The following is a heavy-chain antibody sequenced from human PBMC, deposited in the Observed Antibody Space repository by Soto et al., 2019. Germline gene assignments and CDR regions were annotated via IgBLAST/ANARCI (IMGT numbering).Heavy chain of an antibody. J-gene: IGHJ5*02. CDR2: IYHSGST. CDR3: ARDDPWFDP. CDR1: GGSISSSNW. V-gene: IGHV4-4*02. Sequence: QVQLQESGPGLVKPSGTLSLTCAVSGGSISSSNWWSWVRQPPGKGLEWIGEIYHSGSTNYNPSLTTRVTISLDKSKHQFSLKLSSVTAGYTAVYYWARDDPWFDPWGQGTLVTVS.